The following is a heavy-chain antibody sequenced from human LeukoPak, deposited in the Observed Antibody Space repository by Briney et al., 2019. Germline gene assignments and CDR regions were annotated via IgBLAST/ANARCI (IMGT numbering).Heavy chain of an antibody. CDR1: GYTFTGYY. D-gene: IGHD6-13*01. CDR3: ARETRLYYSSSGFDY. Sequence: SCKASGYTFTGYYMHWVRQAPGKGLEWVAVISYDGSNKYYADSVKGRFTISRDNSKNTLYLQMNSLRAEDTAVYYCARETRLYYSSSGFDYWGQGTLVTVSS. J-gene: IGHJ4*02. CDR2: ISYDGSNK. V-gene: IGHV3-30-3*01.